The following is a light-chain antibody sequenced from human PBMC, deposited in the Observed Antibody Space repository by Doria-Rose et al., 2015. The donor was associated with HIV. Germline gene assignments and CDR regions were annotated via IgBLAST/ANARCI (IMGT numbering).Light chain of an antibody. J-gene: IGKJ1*01. V-gene: IGKV3-20*01. CDR2: DGS. CDR1: QSFSRNY. CDR3: HQYGTSWT. Sequence: VLTQSPGTLSLSPGERATLSCRASQSFSRNYLDWYQQKPGQAPSLLIYDGSTRATGIPDRFSASGSGTDFTPTINRLEPEDFALYYCHQYGTSWTFGQGTKVEI.